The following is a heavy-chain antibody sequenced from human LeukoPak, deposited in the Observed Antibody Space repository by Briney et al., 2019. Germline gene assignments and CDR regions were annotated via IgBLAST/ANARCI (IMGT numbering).Heavy chain of an antibody. D-gene: IGHD3-10*01. CDR1: GGSISPYY. CDR2: VDASGSP. V-gene: IGHV4-4*07. J-gene: IGHJ4*02. CDR3: ARGGTYGSGRDQHTTLDY. Sequence: SETLSLTCTVSGGSISPYYWSWIRQPAGKGLEWIGRVDASGSPNYNPSLKSRVIISVDKSKNQFSLNLNSVTAADTAVYYCARGGTYGSGRDQHTTLDYWGLGTLVTVSS.